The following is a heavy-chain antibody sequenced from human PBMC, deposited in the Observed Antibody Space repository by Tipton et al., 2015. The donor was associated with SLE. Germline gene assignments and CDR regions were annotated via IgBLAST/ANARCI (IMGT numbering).Heavy chain of an antibody. D-gene: IGHD3-10*01. J-gene: IGHJ5*02. CDR3: ARDPREAVRFRESQIYNWFDP. Sequence: TLSLTCTVSGGSLSSHYWSWIRQPPGKGLEWIGYIYYSGSTNYNPSLKSRVTISVDTSKNQFSLKLSSVTAADTAVYYCARDPREAVRFRESQIYNWFDPWGQGTLVTVSS. CDR2: IYYSGST. V-gene: IGHV4-59*11. CDR1: GGSLSSHY.